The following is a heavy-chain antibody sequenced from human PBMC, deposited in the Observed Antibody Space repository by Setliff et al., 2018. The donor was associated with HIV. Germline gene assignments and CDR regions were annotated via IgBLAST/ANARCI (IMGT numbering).Heavy chain of an antibody. CDR1: GFTFSSYG. V-gene: IGHV3-30*18. CDR2: IWYDGSNK. Sequence: RLSCAASGFTFSSYGIHWVRQAPGKGLEWVAVIWYDGSNKYYADSVKGRFTISRDNSKNTLYLQMNSLRAEDTAVYYCAKAMGYGDYDWHFDLWGRGTLVTVSS. D-gene: IGHD4-17*01. CDR3: AKAMGYGDYDWHFDL. J-gene: IGHJ2*01.